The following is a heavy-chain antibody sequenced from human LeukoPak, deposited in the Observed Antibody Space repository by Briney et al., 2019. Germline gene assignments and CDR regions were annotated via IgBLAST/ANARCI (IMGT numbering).Heavy chain of an antibody. Sequence: GASVKVSCKVSAYTLTELSMHWVRQAPGKGLEWMGGFDPEDGETIYAQKFQGRVTMTEDTSTDTAYMELSSLRSEDTAVYYCATPTGEGDAFDIWGQGTMVTVSS. J-gene: IGHJ3*02. CDR1: AYTLTELS. CDR3: ATPTGEGDAFDI. CDR2: FDPEDGET. D-gene: IGHD3-16*01. V-gene: IGHV1-24*01.